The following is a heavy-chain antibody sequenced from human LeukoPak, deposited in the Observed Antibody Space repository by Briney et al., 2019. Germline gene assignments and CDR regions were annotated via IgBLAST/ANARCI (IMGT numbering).Heavy chain of an antibody. J-gene: IGHJ4*02. CDR1: GGSFSGYY. V-gene: IGHV4-34*01. CDR2: INHSGST. CDR3: ARDVAYYDSSGYTDY. Sequence: KPSETLSLTCAVYGGSFSGYYWSWIRQPPGKGLEWIGEINHSGSTNYNPSLKSRVTISVDTSKNQFSLKLSSVTAADTAVYYCARDVAYYDSSGYTDYWGQGTLVTVSS. D-gene: IGHD3-22*01.